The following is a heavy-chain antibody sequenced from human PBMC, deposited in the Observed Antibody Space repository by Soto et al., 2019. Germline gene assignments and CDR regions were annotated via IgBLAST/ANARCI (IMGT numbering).Heavy chain of an antibody. CDR3: AREYSSSATHHKFYYYYYYGMDV. Sequence: QVQLVESGGGVVQPGRSLRLSCAASGFTFSSYAMHWVRQAPGKGLEWVAVISYDGSNKYYADSVKGRFTISRDNSKNTLYLQVNSLRAEDTAVYYRAREYSSSATHHKFYYYYYYGMDVWGQGTTVTVSS. V-gene: IGHV3-30-3*01. D-gene: IGHD6-6*01. J-gene: IGHJ6*02. CDR1: GFTFSSYA. CDR2: ISYDGSNK.